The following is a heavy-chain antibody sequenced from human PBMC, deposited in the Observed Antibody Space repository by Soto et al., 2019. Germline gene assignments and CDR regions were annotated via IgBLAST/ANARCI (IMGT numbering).Heavy chain of an antibody. V-gene: IGHV1-69*12. J-gene: IGHJ3*02. CDR3: AREGRGDAHDAFDI. Sequence: QVQLVQSGAEVKKPGSSVKVSCKASGGTFSSYAISWVRQAPGQGLEWMGGIIPIFGTANYAQKFQGRVTXXAXEXXSTAYMELSSLRSEDTAVYYCAREGRGDAHDAFDIWGQGTMVTVSS. CDR2: IIPIFGTA. D-gene: IGHD2-21*02. CDR1: GGTFSSYA.